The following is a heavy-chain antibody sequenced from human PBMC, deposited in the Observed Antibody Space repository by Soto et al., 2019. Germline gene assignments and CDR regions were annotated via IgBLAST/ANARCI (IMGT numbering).Heavy chain of an antibody. V-gene: IGHV1-24*01. Sequence: QVQLVQSGAEVKKPGASVKVSCKVSGYTLNEVAMHWVRQAPGKGLEWLGGFDPDEAETIYAQHFQGRVTMTEDTSTDTVYMELSSLRSEDTALYFCTTYHGDYNFDHWGQGTLVTCSS. CDR1: GYTLNEVA. D-gene: IGHD4-17*01. CDR2: FDPDEAET. CDR3: TTYHGDYNFDH. J-gene: IGHJ5*02.